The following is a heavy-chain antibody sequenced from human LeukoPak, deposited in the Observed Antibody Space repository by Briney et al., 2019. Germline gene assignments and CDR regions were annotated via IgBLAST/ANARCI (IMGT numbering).Heavy chain of an antibody. D-gene: IGHD6-6*01. CDR3: AGRQAYSSSDHIHYYMDV. CDR1: GGTFSSYA. V-gene: IGHV1-69*05. CDR2: IIPIFGTA. Sequence: GSSVKVSCKASGGTFSSYAISWVRQAPGQGLEWMGGIIPIFGTANYAQKFQGRVTITTDESTSTAYMELSSLRSEDTAVYYCAGRQAYSSSDHIHYYMDVWGKGTTVTVSS. J-gene: IGHJ6*03.